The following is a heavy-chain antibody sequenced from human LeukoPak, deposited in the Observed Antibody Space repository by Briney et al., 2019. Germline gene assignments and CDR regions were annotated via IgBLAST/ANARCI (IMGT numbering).Heavy chain of an antibody. CDR2: IYYSGST. V-gene: IGHV4-39*01. J-gene: IGHJ4*02. CDR1: GGSISSSSYY. D-gene: IGHD6-6*01. Sequence: SKTLSLTCTVSGGSISSSSYYWGWIRQPPGKGLEWIGSIYYSGSTYYNPSLKSRVTISVDTSKNQFSLKLSSVTAADTAVYYCARRRIAARTFDYWGQGTLVTVSS. CDR3: ARRRIAARTFDY.